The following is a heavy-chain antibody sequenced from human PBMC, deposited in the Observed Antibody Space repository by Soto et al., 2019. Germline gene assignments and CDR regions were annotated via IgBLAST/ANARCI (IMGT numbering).Heavy chain of an antibody. CDR3: AKDLITMIVVVIWGLDY. J-gene: IGHJ4*02. D-gene: IGHD3-22*01. CDR1: GFTFSSYD. CDR2: ICVSGGST. V-gene: IGHV3-23*01. Sequence: PGETLCLSCAASGFTFSSYDMSWARQAPGKGLEWVSAICVSGGSTYYAASEKGRFTITRDNAKNKQQLQMNSMRAEDTAVYYCAKDLITMIVVVIWGLDYWGQGTLVTVSS.